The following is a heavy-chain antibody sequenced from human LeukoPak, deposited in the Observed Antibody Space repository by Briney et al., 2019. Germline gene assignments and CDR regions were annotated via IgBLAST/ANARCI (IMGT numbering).Heavy chain of an antibody. Sequence: ASVKVSCKASGYTFTSYGISWVRQAPGQGLEWMGWISGYNGNTNYAQKLQGRVTMTTDTSTSTAHMDLRSLRSDDTAVYYCARDRRAYYYYMDVWGKGTTVTVSS. V-gene: IGHV1-18*01. J-gene: IGHJ6*03. CDR2: ISGYNGNT. CDR3: ARDRRAYYYYMDV. CDR1: GYTFTSYG.